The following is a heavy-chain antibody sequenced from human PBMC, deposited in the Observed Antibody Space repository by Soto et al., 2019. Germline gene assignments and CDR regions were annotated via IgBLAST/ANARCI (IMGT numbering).Heavy chain of an antibody. CDR2: IYHRGST. Sequence: TLSLTCASSGYSISSDYYWRWIRQPPGKGLEWFGRIYHRGSTYYNPSLKSRVTISVDKSKNQFSLKLCSVTAADTAVYYCARVGISAAGTFHFDEWGKGTLVPVS. D-gene: IGHD6-13*01. V-gene: IGHV4-38-2*01. J-gene: IGHJ4*02. CDR1: GYSISSDYY. CDR3: ARVGISAAGTFHFDE.